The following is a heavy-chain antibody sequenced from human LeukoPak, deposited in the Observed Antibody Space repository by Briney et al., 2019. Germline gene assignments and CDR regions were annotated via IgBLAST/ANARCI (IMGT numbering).Heavy chain of an antibody. CDR3: ARDVVGATDVGFIFGYFDY. V-gene: IGHV3-23*01. J-gene: IGHJ4*02. Sequence: GGSLRLSCAASGFTFSSYAMSWVRQAPGKGLEWVSAISGSGGSTYYADSVKGRFTISRDNSKNTLYLQMNSLRAEDTAVYYCARDVVGATDVGFIFGYFDYWGQGTLVTVSS. D-gene: IGHD1-26*01. CDR2: ISGSGGST. CDR1: GFTFSSYA.